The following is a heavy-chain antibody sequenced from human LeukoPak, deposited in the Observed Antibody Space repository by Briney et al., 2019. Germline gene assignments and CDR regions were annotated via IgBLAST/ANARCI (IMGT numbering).Heavy chain of an antibody. CDR1: GGSISSGDYY. Sequence: PSQTLSFTCTVSGGSISSGDYYWSWIRQPPGKGLEWIGSIYYSGSTYYNPSLKSRVTISVDTSKNQFSLKLSSVTAADTAVYYCARRKGAYSYYYYYMDVWGKGTPVTVSS. D-gene: IGHD4/OR15-4a*01. CDR2: IYYSGST. V-gene: IGHV4-39*01. J-gene: IGHJ6*03. CDR3: ARRKGAYSYYYYYMDV.